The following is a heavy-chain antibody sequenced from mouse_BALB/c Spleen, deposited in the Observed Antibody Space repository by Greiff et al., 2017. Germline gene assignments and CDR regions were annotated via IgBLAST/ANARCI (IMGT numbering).Heavy chain of an antibody. Sequence: QVQLQQPGAELVKPGASVKLSCKASGYTFTSYWMHWVKQRPGQGLEWIGEINPSNGRTNYNEKFKSKATLTVDKSSSTAYMQLSSLTSEDSAVYYCARRGGYDRGVSYWGQGTTLTVSS. V-gene: IGHV1S81*02. CDR3: ARRGGYDRGVSY. CDR1: GYTFTSYW. CDR2: INPSNGRT. J-gene: IGHJ2*01. D-gene: IGHD2-2*01.